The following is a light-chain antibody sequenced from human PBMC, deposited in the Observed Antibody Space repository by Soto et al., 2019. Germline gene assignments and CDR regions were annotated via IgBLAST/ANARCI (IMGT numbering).Light chain of an antibody. CDR1: TSNIGTNA. CDR2: NNN. J-gene: IGLJ1*01. CDR3: AAWDDSLNGYV. Sequence: QSVLTQPPSASGTPGQRDTISCSGVTSNIGTNAVNWYQQLPGTAPKLLIYNNNQRPSGVPDRFSGSKSGTSASLAISGLQSEDEADYYCAAWDDSLNGYVFGTGTKLTVL. V-gene: IGLV1-44*01.